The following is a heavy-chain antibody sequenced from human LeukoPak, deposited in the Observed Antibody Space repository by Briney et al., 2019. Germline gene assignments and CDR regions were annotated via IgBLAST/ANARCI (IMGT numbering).Heavy chain of an antibody. CDR3: ARLPGDDYPPSCFDP. V-gene: IGHV4-30-2*01. D-gene: IGHD4-11*01. Sequence: SETLSLTCAVSGGSISSGGYSWSWIRQPPGKGLEWIGYIYHSGSTYYNPSLKSRVTISVDTSKKSFSLKLSSVTAADTAVYYCARLPGDDYPPSCFDPWGQGTLVTVSS. CDR2: IYHSGST. J-gene: IGHJ5*02. CDR1: GGSISSGGYS.